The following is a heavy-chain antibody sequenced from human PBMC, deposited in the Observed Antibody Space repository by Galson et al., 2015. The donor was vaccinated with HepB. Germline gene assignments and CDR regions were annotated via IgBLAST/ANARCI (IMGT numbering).Heavy chain of an antibody. D-gene: IGHD5-24*01. V-gene: IGHV3-74*01. CDR3: AKDHGGPIDY. CDR2: INEDGSSR. CDR1: GVTLSRYW. J-gene: IGHJ4*02. Sequence: SLRLSCAASGVTLSRYWVHWVRQVPGKGLVWVARINEDGSSRAYADSVRGRFTISRDNAKNMLYLEMNSLRAEATAVYYCAKDHGGPIDYWGQGTLVTVSS.